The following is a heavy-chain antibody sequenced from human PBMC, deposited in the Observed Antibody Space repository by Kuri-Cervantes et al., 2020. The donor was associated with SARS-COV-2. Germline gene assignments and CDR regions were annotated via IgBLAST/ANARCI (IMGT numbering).Heavy chain of an antibody. CDR1: GFTFSDYY. CDR2: IKQDGSEK. D-gene: IGHD3-10*01. V-gene: IGHV3-7*01. J-gene: IGHJ4*02. Sequence: SCAASGFTFSDYYMSWIRQAPGKGLEWVANIKQDGSEKYYVDSVKGRFTISRDNAKNALYLQMNSLRAEDTAVYYCARDRSFTPDYWGQGTLVTVSS. CDR3: ARDRSFTPDY.